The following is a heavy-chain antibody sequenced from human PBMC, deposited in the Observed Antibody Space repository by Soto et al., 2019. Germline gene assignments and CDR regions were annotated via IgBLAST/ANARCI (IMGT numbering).Heavy chain of an antibody. CDR3: ARDGGSWEMNSKFDY. J-gene: IGHJ4*02. Sequence: QVQLVQSGAEVKKPGSSVKVSCKASGGTFSSYAISWVRQAPGQGLEWMGGIIPIFGTANYAQKFQGRVTITAEESTSTAYMEVSSLRSEDTAVYYCARDGGSWEMNSKFDYWGQGTLVTVSS. CDR2: IIPIFGTA. V-gene: IGHV1-69*01. CDR1: GGTFSSYA. D-gene: IGHD1-26*01.